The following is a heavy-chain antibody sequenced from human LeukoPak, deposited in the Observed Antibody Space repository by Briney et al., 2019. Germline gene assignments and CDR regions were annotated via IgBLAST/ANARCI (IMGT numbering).Heavy chain of an antibody. CDR1: GGTFSSSA. D-gene: IGHD3-22*01. J-gene: IGHJ4*02. CDR3: ARDYYDSSLGYYFDY. CDR2: IIPIFGTA. Sequence: SVKVSCKASGGTFSSSAISWVRQAPGQGLEWMGGIIPIFGTANYAQKFQGRVTITTDESTSRAYMELSSLRSEDTAVYYCARDYYDSSLGYYFDYWGQGTLVTVSS. V-gene: IGHV1-69*05.